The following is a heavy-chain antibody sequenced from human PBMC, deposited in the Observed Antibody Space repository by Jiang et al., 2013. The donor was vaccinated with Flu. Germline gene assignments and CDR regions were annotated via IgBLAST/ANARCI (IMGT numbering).Heavy chain of an antibody. D-gene: IGHD2-15*01. CDR2: INTNTGNP. Sequence: QSGSELKKPGASVKVSCKASGYTFTNYAMNWVRQAPGQGLEWMGWINTNTGNPTYAQGFTGRFVFSLDTSVSTAYLQISSLKAEDTAVYYCARDPPPIVVVVAATPGGGDFDYWGQGTLVTVSS. CDR1: GYTFTNYA. V-gene: IGHV7-4-1*02. CDR3: ARDPPPIVVVVAATPGGGDFDY. J-gene: IGHJ4*02.